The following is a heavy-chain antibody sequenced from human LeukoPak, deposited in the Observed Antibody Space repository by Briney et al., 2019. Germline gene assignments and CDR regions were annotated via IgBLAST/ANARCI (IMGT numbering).Heavy chain of an antibody. J-gene: IGHJ6*03. CDR1: GFTFDDYA. V-gene: IGHV3-9*01. CDR3: AKDAGRNYYNYMDV. Sequence: PGGSLRLSCVASGFTFDDYAMNWVRQAPGKGLEWVSSISWNSGSIEYADSVKGRFTISRDNSRNSLYLQMNSLRAEDTAFYYCAKDAGRNYYNYMDVWGEGTTVTVSS. CDR2: ISWNSGSI. D-gene: IGHD1-26*01.